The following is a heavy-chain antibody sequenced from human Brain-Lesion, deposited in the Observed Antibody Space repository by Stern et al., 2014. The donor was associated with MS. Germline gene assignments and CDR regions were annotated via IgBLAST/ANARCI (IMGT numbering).Heavy chain of an antibody. CDR1: GYIFTGYY. V-gene: IGHV1-2*02. Sequence: QVQLVQSGAELKKPGASVKVSCKTSGYIFTGYYIHWVRQAPGQGLEWMAWINPNTGGTKYAQKFQGRVTMSRDTSISTAYVELSSLTSDDTAVYYCARDQRGITIFGVVTDYYYLGMDVWGQGTTVTVSS. J-gene: IGHJ6*02. D-gene: IGHD3-3*01. CDR2: INPNTGGT. CDR3: ARDQRGITIFGVVTDYYYLGMDV.